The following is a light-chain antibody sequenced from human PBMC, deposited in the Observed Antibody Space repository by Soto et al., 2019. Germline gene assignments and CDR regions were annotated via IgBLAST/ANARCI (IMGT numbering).Light chain of an antibody. CDR1: SSDVGAYNH. Sequence: QSALTQPASVAGAPEQAITISCTGKSSDVGAYNHVSWYQHHPAEAPKLMIYDVNIRPSGVSNRFSGYKSGNTASLTISGLQAEDEADYYCTSWTTSTTMKFGGGTKVTV. CDR2: DVN. V-gene: IGLV2-14*03. CDR3: TSWTTSTTMK. J-gene: IGLJ2*01.